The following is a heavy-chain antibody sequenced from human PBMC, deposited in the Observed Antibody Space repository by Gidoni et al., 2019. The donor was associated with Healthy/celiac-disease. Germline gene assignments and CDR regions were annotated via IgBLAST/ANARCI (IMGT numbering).Heavy chain of an antibody. CDR2: ISYDGSNK. J-gene: IGHJ3*02. V-gene: IGHV3-30-3*01. Sequence: QVQLVESGGGVVQPGRSLRLSCAASGLTFSSYAMHWVRQAPGTGLEWVAVISYDGSNKYYADPVKGRFTISRDNSKNTLYLQMNSLRAEDTAVYYCAIPTRGDSSGYFVVWMAFDIWGQGTMVTVSS. CDR3: AIPTRGDSSGYFVVWMAFDI. CDR1: GLTFSSYA. D-gene: IGHD3-22*01.